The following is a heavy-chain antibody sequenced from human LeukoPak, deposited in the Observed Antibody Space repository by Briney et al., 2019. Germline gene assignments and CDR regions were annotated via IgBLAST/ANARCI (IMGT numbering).Heavy chain of an antibody. CDR1: GYTFTSYG. CDR3: AWSYDFWSGSQPLFDY. V-gene: IGHV1-18*01. J-gene: IGHJ4*02. Sequence: ASVKVSCKASGYTFTSYGISWVRQAPGQGLEWMGWISAYNGNTNYAQKLQGRVTMTTDTSTSTAYMELRSLRSDDTAVYYCAWSYDFWSGSQPLFDYWGQGTLVTVSS. CDR2: ISAYNGNT. D-gene: IGHD3-3*01.